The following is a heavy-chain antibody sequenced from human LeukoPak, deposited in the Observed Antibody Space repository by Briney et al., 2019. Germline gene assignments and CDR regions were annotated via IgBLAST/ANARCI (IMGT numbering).Heavy chain of an antibody. J-gene: IGHJ5*02. Sequence: SETLSLTCAVYGGSFSGYYWSWIRQPPGKGLEWIGEINHSGSTNYNPSLKSLVTISVDTSKDQFSLKLSSVTAADTAVYYCARVRRRYYGSGSYYDNNWFDPWGQGTLVTVSS. CDR2: INHSGST. CDR3: ARVRRRYYGSGSYYDNNWFDP. D-gene: IGHD3-10*01. V-gene: IGHV4-34*01. CDR1: GGSFSGYY.